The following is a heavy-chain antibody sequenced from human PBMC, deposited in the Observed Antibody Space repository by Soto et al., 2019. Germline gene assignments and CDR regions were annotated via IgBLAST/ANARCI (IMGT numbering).Heavy chain of an antibody. CDR2: IRSKAYGGTT. CDR1: GLSVGVYA. D-gene: IGHD3-22*01. Sequence: KAGCSLELGCTSSGLSVGVYAMGGFRQAPGKGLEWVGFIRSKAYGGTTEYAASVKGRFTISRDDSKSIAYLQMNSLKTEDTAVYYCTRDRGDYYASSGYYLGYCGQGTLVTVYS. J-gene: IGHJ4*02. V-gene: IGHV3-49*05. CDR3: TRDRGDYYASSGYYLGY.